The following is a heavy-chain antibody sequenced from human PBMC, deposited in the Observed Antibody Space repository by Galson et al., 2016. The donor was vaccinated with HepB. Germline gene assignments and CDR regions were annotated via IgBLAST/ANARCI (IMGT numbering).Heavy chain of an antibody. CDR3: ARDSGRIEYCTTASCYIRGAAINGFDP. CDR2: INPSGGSA. D-gene: IGHD2-2*02. Sequence: SVKVSCKASGYTFTTYYTHWVRQAPGQGLEWMGRINPSGGSATYAQKFQGRVTMTRDTSTSTVYMELSSLRSEDTAVYYCARDSGRIEYCTTASCYIRGAAINGFDPWGQGTLVTVSS. CDR1: GYTFTTYY. V-gene: IGHV1-46*01. J-gene: IGHJ5*02.